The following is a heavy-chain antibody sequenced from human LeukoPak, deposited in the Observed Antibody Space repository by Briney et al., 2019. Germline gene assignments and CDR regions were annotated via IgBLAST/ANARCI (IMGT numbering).Heavy chain of an antibody. CDR2: INHSGST. CDR1: GRSFSGYY. V-gene: IGHV4-34*01. J-gene: IGHJ5*02. D-gene: IGHD3-3*01. CDR3: ARDRMASITIFGVVIRPNWFDP. Sequence: SETLSLTCAVYGRSFSGYYWSWIRQPPGKGLEWIGEINHSGSTNYNPSLKSRVTISVDTSKNQFSLKLSSVTAADTAVYYCARDRMASITIFGVVIRPNWFDPWGQGTLVTVSS.